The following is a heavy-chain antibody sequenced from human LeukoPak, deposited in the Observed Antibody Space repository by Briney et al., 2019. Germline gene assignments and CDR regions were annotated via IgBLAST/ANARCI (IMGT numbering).Heavy chain of an antibody. CDR3: ARGITMFRGVTNDY. D-gene: IGHD3-10*01. V-gene: IGHV1-46*01. Sequence: ASVKVSCKASGHSFTSYYIHWVRQAPGQGLEWMGVINPSGGSTSYTQKFQGRVTMTRDTSTSTVYMELSSLRSEDTAVYYCARGITMFRGVTNDYWGQGTMVTVSS. CDR1: GHSFTSYY. CDR2: INPSGGST. J-gene: IGHJ4*02.